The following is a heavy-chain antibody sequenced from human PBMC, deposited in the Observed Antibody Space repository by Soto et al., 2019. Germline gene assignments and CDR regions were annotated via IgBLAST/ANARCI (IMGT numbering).Heavy chain of an antibody. CDR2: ISGSGGST. CDR1: GFIFGSNA. J-gene: IGHJ4*02. D-gene: IGHD3-3*01. V-gene: IGHV3-23*01. Sequence: EVQLLESGGSLVQPGGSLRLSCAASGFIFGSNAMSWVRQAPGKGLEWVSAISGSGGSTYYADSVKGRSTISRDNSKNTLYLQMNSLRVEDTSVYYCAKEDDFWSGYHDYWGQGTLVTVSS. CDR3: AKEDDFWSGYHDY.